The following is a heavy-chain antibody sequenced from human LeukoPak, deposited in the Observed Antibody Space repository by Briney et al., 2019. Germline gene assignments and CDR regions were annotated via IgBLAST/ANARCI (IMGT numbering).Heavy chain of an antibody. CDR3: ARDLGYGALDP. Sequence: PGGSLRLSCAASGFTFTSYWMNWVRQAPGKGLEWVALINPDGSQTNYVGSVKGRFTISRDNAENSLYLQMNSLRAEDTAVYYCARDLGYGALDPWGQGTLVTVSS. CDR2: INPDGSQT. D-gene: IGHD4-17*01. CDR1: GFTFTSYW. J-gene: IGHJ5*02. V-gene: IGHV3-7*01.